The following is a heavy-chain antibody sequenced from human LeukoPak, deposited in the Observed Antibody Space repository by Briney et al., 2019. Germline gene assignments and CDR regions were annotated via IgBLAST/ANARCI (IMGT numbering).Heavy chain of an antibody. D-gene: IGHD5-18*01. Sequence: GGSLRLSCAASGFTFSSYGMHWVRQAPGKGLEWVAFIRYDGSNKYYADSVKGRFTISRDNSKNTLYLQMNSLRAEDTAVYYCARQEGQLWFSSGVYWGQGTLVTVSS. J-gene: IGHJ4*02. CDR1: GFTFSSYG. V-gene: IGHV3-30*02. CDR2: IRYDGSNK. CDR3: ARQEGQLWFSSGVY.